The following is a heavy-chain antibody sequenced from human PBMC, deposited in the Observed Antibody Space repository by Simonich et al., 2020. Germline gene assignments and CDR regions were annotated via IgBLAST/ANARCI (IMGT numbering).Heavy chain of an antibody. Sequence: EVQLLESGGGLVQPGGSLRLSCAASGFTFSSYAMSWVRQAPGKVLEGVSANRGDEGSTYYAGSVKGRFTISRDNSKNTVYLQRNSLRAEDTAVYYCAKRSGVSITGTFDYWGQGTLVTVSS. D-gene: IGHD1-7*01. J-gene: IGHJ4*02. CDR2: NRGDEGST. CDR1: GFTFSSYA. CDR3: AKRSGVSITGTFDY. V-gene: IGHV3-23*01.